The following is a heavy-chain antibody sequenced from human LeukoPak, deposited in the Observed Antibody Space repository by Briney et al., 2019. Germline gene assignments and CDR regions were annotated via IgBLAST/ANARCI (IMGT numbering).Heavy chain of an antibody. Sequence: SETLSLTCTVSGGSISSYYWSWIRQPTGKGLEWVGYIYYCGTTIYNLSLKSRVTISVDTSKNQFSLKLRSVTAADPAVHYCARHIDDYSFVFDYWGQGTLVTVSS. CDR2: IYYCGTT. J-gene: IGHJ4*02. D-gene: IGHD3-16*01. V-gene: IGHV4-59*08. CDR3: ARHIDDYSFVFDY. CDR1: GGSISSYY.